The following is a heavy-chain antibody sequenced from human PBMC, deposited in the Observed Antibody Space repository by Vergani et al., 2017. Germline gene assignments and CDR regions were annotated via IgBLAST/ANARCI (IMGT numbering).Heavy chain of an antibody. Sequence: QVQLVQSGAVVKKPGASVKVSCKSSGYTFTSYAMHWVRQAPGQRLEWMGWINAGNGNTKYSQKFQGRVTITRDTSASTAYMELSSLRSEDTAVYYCASYSYYYDSSGSDAFDIWGQGTMVTVSS. D-gene: IGHD3-22*01. CDR3: ASYSYYYDSSGSDAFDI. J-gene: IGHJ3*02. CDR2: INAGNGNT. CDR1: GYTFTSYA. V-gene: IGHV1-3*01.